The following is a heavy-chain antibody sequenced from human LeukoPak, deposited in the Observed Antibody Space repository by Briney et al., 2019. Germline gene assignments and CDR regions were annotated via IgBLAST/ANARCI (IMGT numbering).Heavy chain of an antibody. D-gene: IGHD6-13*01. CDR2: ISWNSGSI. CDR1: GFTFDDYA. CDR3: AKGTLAASGWFDP. Sequence: TGGSLRLSCAASGFTFDDYAMHWVRQAPGKGLEWVSGISWNSGSIGHADSVKGRFTISRDNAKNSLYLQMNSLRAEDTALYYCAKGTLAASGWFDPWGQGTLVTVSS. V-gene: IGHV3-9*01. J-gene: IGHJ5*02.